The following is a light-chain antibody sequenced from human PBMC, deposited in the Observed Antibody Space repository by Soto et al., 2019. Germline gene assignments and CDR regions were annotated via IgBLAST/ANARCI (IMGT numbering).Light chain of an antibody. CDR1: QSVRSTY. CDR3: QQYGSSLSIT. V-gene: IGKV3-20*01. Sequence: ESVFTRAPGTLSFSPGEKATLSCRASQSVRSTYLAWYQQKPGQAPRLLIHGASSRATGIPDRFSGSGSGTDFTLTISRLEPEDFAVYYCQQYGSSLSITFGQGTRLEIK. J-gene: IGKJ5*01. CDR2: GAS.